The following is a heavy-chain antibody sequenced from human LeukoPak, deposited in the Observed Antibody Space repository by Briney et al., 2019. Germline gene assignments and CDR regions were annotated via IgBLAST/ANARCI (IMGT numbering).Heavy chain of an antibody. J-gene: IGHJ4*02. CDR1: GYTFTGYY. CDR3: ARDLINPRTENDY. D-gene: IGHD2-21*02. V-gene: IGHV1-2*02. Sequence: ASVKVSCKASGYTFTGYYMHWVRQAPGQGLEWMGWINPNSGGTNYAQKFQGRVTMTRDTSISTAYMELSRLRSDDTAVYYCARDLINPRTENDYWGQGTLVTVPS. CDR2: INPNSGGT.